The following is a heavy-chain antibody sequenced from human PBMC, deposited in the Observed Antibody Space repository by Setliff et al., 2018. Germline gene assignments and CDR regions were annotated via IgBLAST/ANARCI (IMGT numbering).Heavy chain of an antibody. CDR2: IYYSGHT. D-gene: IGHD6-13*01. V-gene: IGHV4-39*01. J-gene: IGHJ6*02. CDR1: GVSISSSSYY. Sequence: SETLSLTCTVSGVSISSSSYYWGWIRQPPGKGLEWIGSIYYSGHTYYNPSLKSRVTISVDTSKNQFSLKLSSVTAADTAVYYCARAAGYSSSWYHYYYGMDVWGQGTTVTVS. CDR3: ARAAGYSSSWYHYYYGMDV.